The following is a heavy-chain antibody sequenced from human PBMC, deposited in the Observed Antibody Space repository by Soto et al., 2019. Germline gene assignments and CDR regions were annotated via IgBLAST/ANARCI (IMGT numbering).Heavy chain of an antibody. CDR3: AKSGARGWLQSIDY. CDR1: GFTFSSYA. CDR2: ISGSGGST. Sequence: EVQLLESGGGLVQPGGSLRLSCAASGFTFSSYAMSWVRQAPGKGLEWVSAISGSGGSTYYADSVKGRFTISRDNSKNTLYLQMNSLRSEDTAVYYCAKSGARGWLQSIDYWGQGTLGTVSS. J-gene: IGHJ4*02. V-gene: IGHV3-23*01. D-gene: IGHD1-26*01.